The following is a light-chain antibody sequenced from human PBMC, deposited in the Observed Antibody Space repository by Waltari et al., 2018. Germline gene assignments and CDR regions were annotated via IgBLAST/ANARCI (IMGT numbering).Light chain of an antibody. CDR1: QSVGKY. CDR3: QKYVNLPAT. V-gene: IGKV3-20*01. Sequence: EIVLTQSPGTLSLSPGERATLSCRASQSVGKYLVWYQQKPGQAPRLLIYDASIRATGIPDRFSGSGSGTDFSLTISRLEPEDSAVYYCQKYVNLPATFGQGTKVVI. J-gene: IGKJ1*01. CDR2: DAS.